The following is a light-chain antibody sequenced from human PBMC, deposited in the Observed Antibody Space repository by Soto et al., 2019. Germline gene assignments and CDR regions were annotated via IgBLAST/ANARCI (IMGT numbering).Light chain of an antibody. CDR2: DAS. CDR3: QHRSNWPLT. J-gene: IGKJ4*01. V-gene: IGKV3-11*01. CDR1: QSISSY. Sequence: EIVMTQSPATLSVSPGERATLSCRASQSISSYLGWYQQKPGQAPRLLIYDASNRATGIPARFSGSGSGTDFTLTISSLEPEDFAVYYCQHRSNWPLTFGGGTKVDIK.